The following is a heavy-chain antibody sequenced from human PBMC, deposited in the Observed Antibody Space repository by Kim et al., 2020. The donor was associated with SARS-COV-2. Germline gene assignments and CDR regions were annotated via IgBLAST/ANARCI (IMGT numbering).Heavy chain of an antibody. CDR2: ISYDGSNK. Sequence: GGSLRLSCAASGFTFSSYGMPWVRQAPGKGLEWVAVISYDGSNKYYADSVKGRFTISRDNSKNTLYLQMNTLRAEDTAVYYCAKHLLRYFDCLPYYYYYYGMDVWGQGTTVTVSS. V-gene: IGHV3-30*18. CDR3: AKHLLRYFDCLPYYYYYYGMDV. D-gene: IGHD3-9*01. CDR1: GFTFSSYG. J-gene: IGHJ6*02.